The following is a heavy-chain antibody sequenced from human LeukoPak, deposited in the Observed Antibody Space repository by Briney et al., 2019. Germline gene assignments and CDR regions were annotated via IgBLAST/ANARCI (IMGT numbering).Heavy chain of an antibody. CDR1: GFTFSSYA. CDR3: AKYGYYENSGYYYY. D-gene: IGHD3-22*01. V-gene: IGHV3-23*01. Sequence: GGSLRLSCAASGFTFSSYAMSWVRQAPGKGLEWVSGISASGGSTYYADSVKGRFTISRDNSKNTLYLQMNSLRAEDTAVYYCAKYGYYENSGYYYYWGQGTLVTVSS. J-gene: IGHJ4*02. CDR2: ISASGGST.